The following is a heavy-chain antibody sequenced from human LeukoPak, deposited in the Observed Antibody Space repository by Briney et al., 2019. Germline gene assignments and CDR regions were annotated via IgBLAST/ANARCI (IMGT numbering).Heavy chain of an antibody. J-gene: IGHJ4*02. Sequence: PSETLSLTCTVSGGSISNYYWSWIRQPPGKGLEWIGYIYYSGSTNYNPSLKSRVTISVDTSKNLFSLNLSSVTAADTAVYYCARGRGSLTYWGQGTLATVSS. CDR1: GGSISNYY. CDR2: IYYSGST. V-gene: IGHV4-59*01. CDR3: ARGRGSLTY. D-gene: IGHD3-10*01.